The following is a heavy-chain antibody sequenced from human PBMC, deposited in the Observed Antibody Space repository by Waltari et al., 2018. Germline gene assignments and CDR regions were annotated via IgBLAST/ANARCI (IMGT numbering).Heavy chain of an antibody. V-gene: IGHV1-24*01. D-gene: IGHD3-3*01. CDR1: GYTPPELS. CDR2: FDPEDGET. CDR3: ATGRSRLLLWRWYFDY. J-gene: IGHJ4*02. Sequence: QVQLVQSGAEVKKPGASVKVSCKVSGYTPPELSMPWGRPPPGKGLEWMGGFDPEDGETIYAQKFQGRVTMTEDTSTDTAYMELSSLRSEDTAVYYCATGRSRLLLWRWYFDYWGQGTLVTVSS.